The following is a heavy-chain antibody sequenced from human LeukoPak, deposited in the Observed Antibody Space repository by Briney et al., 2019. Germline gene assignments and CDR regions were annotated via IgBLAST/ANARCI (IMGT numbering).Heavy chain of an antibody. CDR2: MKRDGSEK. V-gene: IGHV3-7*01. CDR1: GFTFSSYW. CDR3: AKVVQGFCSVTSCSLDY. Sequence: QAGGSLRLSCAASGFTFSSYWMSWVGQAPGKGLEWVANMKRDGSEKYYVDSVKGRFTVSRDNAKNSLYLQMNSLRAEDTAVYYCAKVVQGFCSVTSCSLDYWGQGTLVTVSS. D-gene: IGHD2-2*01. J-gene: IGHJ4*02.